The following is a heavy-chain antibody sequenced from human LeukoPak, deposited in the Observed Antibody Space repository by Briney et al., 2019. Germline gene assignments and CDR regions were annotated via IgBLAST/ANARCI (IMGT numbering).Heavy chain of an antibody. J-gene: IGHJ3*02. CDR1: GYIFTNYG. Sequence: GASVKVSCKASGYIFTNYGITWVRQAPGQGLEWMGWISANNGYTNHAQKLQGRVTMTTDTSTSTAYMELRSLRSDDTAVYYCAVGYSYGPDAFDIWGQGTMVTVSS. CDR3: AVGYSYGPDAFDI. D-gene: IGHD5-18*01. V-gene: IGHV1-18*01. CDR2: ISANNGYT.